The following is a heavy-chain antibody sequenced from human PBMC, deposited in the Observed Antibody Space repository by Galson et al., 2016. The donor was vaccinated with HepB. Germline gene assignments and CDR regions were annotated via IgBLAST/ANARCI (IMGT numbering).Heavy chain of an antibody. J-gene: IGHJ4*02. CDR2: ISPYNGNS. Sequence: PGQGLEWMGWISPYNGNSSYAQKFQGRVTMTTDTSTSTAYMELRSLRSDDTAVYYCAREGVCSGGSCYSGFDYWGQGTLVTVSS. CDR3: AREGVCSGGSCYSGFDY. V-gene: IGHV1-18*01. D-gene: IGHD2-15*01.